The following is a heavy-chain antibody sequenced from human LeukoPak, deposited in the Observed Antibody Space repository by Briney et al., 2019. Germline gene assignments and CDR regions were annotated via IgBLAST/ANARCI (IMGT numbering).Heavy chain of an antibody. Sequence: GGSLRLSCAASGFTFSDYYMSWIRQAPGKGLEWVSYISSSGSTIYYADSVKGRFTNSRDNAKNSLYLQMNSLRAEDTAVYYCAGAPQYDFWRDYWGQGTLVTVSS. D-gene: IGHD3-3*01. CDR3: AGAPQYDFWRDY. V-gene: IGHV3-11*01. CDR1: GFTFSDYY. J-gene: IGHJ4*02. CDR2: ISSSGSTI.